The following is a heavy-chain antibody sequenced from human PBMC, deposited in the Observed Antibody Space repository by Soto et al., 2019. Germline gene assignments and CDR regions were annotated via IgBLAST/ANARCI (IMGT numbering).Heavy chain of an antibody. D-gene: IGHD2-2*01. CDR2: ISYDGSNK. CDR1: GFTFSSYA. CDR3: ARDPSRNRCTYFDY. V-gene: IGHV3-30-3*01. J-gene: IGHJ4*02. Sequence: QVQLVESGGGVVQPGRSLRLSCAASGFTFSSYAMHRVRQAPDKGLEWVAVISYDGSNKYYADSVKGRFTISRDNSKNTLYLQMNSLRAEDTAVYYCARDPSRNRCTYFDYWGQGTLVTVSS.